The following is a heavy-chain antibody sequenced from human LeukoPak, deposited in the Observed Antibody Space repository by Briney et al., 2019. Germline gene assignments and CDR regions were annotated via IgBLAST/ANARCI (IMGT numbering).Heavy chain of an antibody. V-gene: IGHV3-30-3*01. CDR3: ARSSGSGSLVLDY. CDR1: GFTFSSYA. CDR2: ISYDGSNK. Sequence: PGRSLRLSCAASGFTFSSYAVHWVRQAPGKGLEWVAVISYDGSNKYYADSVKGRFTISRDNSKNTLYLQMNSLRAEDTAVYYCARSSGSGSLVLDYWGQGTLVTVSS. J-gene: IGHJ4*02. D-gene: IGHD3-10*01.